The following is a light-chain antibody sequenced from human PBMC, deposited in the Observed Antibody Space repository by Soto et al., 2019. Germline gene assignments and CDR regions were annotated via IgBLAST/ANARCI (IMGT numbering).Light chain of an antibody. CDR1: QSISKY. CDR2: NAS. CDR3: QQRTNWPPTLT. Sequence: EIVLTQSPATLSVSPGETATVSCRASQSISKYLAWYQQKPGQTPRLLIYNASNRAAGSPARFSGSGSVTVFALTIARLEPEDFAVYYCQQRTNWPPTLTFGGGTRVEI. V-gene: IGKV3-11*01. J-gene: IGKJ4*01.